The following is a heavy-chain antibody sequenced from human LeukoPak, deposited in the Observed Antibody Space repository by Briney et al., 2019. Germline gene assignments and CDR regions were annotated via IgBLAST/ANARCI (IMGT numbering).Heavy chain of an antibody. V-gene: IGHV4-38-2*01. J-gene: IGHJ4*02. CDR3: ARQRSGWSFDY. Sequence: SETLSLTCAVSGYSISSGYYWGWVRQPPGKGLEWTGSIYHSGSTYYNPSLKSRVTISVDTSKNRFSLKLSSVTAADTAVYYCARQRSGWSFDYWGQGTLVTVS. CDR1: GYSISSGYY. CDR2: IYHSGST. D-gene: IGHD6-19*01.